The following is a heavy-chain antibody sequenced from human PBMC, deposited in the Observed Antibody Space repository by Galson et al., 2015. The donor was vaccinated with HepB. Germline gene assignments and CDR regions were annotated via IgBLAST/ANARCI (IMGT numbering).Heavy chain of an antibody. V-gene: IGHV3-11*01. Sequence: SLRLSCAASGFTFSDYYMSWIRQAPGKGLEWISYISRSTDTIYYADSVKGRFTISRDNAKNSLYLQMDTLRAEDTAVYYCARIGGDGYNYYYNYYMDVWGTGTTVTVSS. CDR2: ISRSTDTI. J-gene: IGHJ6*03. CDR3: ARIGGDGYNYYYNYYMDV. D-gene: IGHD5-24*01. CDR1: GFTFSDYY.